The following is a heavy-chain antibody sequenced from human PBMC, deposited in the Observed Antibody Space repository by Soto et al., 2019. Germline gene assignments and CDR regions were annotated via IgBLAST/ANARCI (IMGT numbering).Heavy chain of an antibody. D-gene: IGHD3-10*01. Sequence: QGQLEGAGPRLVKPFGTLSLPCPFSCCLLRSYYCRRFRQPPGKGLEWVGYINYSGGTFYNPSLKSRVTMSVDTSNNQYSLMVNSVTATDTAVYYCARQGFGELHGLVDVWGQGTTVTVSS. V-gene: IGHV4-59*08. CDR3: ARQGFGELHGLVDV. CDR2: INYSGGT. CDR1: CCLLRSYY. J-gene: IGHJ6*02.